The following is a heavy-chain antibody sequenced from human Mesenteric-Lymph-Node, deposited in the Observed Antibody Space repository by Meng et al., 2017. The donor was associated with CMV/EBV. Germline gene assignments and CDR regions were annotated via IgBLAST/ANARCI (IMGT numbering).Heavy chain of an antibody. CDR3: ARAVGYDSGGYPGPLFDN. Sequence: ASVKVSCKASGYNFIAYSIVWVRQAPEQGLECMGWISGYMGNTKYTQKFQDRVAMTRDTSTNTAYMELRSLRADGTAVYFCARAVGYDSGGYPGPLFDNWGQGTLVTVSS. CDR1: GYNFIAYS. CDR2: ISGYMGNT. V-gene: IGHV1-18*01. D-gene: IGHD3-22*01. J-gene: IGHJ4*02.